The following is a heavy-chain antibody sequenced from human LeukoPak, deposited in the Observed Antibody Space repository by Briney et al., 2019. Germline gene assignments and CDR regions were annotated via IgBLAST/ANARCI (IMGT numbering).Heavy chain of an antibody. D-gene: IGHD5-24*01. J-gene: IGHJ4*02. CDR3: ARERPDGYYFDY. V-gene: IGHV4-59*01. CDR2: IYYSGST. CDR1: GGSISSYY. Sequence: SETLSLTCTVSGGSISSYYWSWIRQPPGKGLEWIGYIYYSGSTNYNPSLKSRVTISVDTSKNQFSLKLSSVTAADTAVYYCARERPDGYYFDYWGQGTLVTVSS.